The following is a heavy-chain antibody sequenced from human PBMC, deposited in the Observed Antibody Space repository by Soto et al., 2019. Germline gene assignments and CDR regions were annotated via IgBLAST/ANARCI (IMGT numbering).Heavy chain of an antibody. CDR1: GFTFSSYD. Sequence: GGSLRLSCAASGFTFSSYDMHWVRQATGKGLEWVSAIGTAGDTYYPGSVKGRFTISRENAKNSLYLQMNSLRAEDTAVYYCARDRTLHGMDVWGQGTTVTVSS. J-gene: IGHJ6*02. CDR2: IGTAGDT. V-gene: IGHV3-13*01. CDR3: ARDRTLHGMDV.